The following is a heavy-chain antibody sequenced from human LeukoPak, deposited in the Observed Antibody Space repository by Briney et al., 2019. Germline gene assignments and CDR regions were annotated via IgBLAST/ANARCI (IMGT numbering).Heavy chain of an antibody. D-gene: IGHD3-10*01. J-gene: IGHJ4*02. V-gene: IGHV3-23*01. CDR3: AKDERGYYGSGSFDY. CDR1: RFTFISYA. CDR2: ISGSGGST. Sequence: GGSLRFSSAAYRFTFISYAMSWERQAPGKGLGWVSAISGSGGSTYYADSVKGRFTISRDNSKNTLYLQMNSLRAEDTAVYYCAKDERGYYGSGSFDYWGQGTLVTVSS.